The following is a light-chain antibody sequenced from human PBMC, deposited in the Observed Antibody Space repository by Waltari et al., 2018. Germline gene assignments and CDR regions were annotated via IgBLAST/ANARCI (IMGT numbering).Light chain of an antibody. V-gene: IGKV3D-20*01. J-gene: IGKJ2*01. CDR1: QSVSSSY. Sequence: DIVLTQSPATLSLSPGERATLSCRASQSVSSSYLAWYQQKPGQAPRLLIYDASRRATGLPERFSGSGSGTDFTLTISRLEPEDFAFYYCQHYAALPRTFGQGTRLEIK. CDR3: QHYAALPRT. CDR2: DAS.